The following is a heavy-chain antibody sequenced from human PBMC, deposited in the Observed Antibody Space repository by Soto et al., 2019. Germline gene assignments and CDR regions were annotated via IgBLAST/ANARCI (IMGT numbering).Heavy chain of an antibody. V-gene: IGHV1-3*01. CDR1: GYIFSKYA. CDR3: ARESRDFFLWFDP. J-gene: IGHJ5*02. Sequence: QVKLVQSGGEVKKPGASVKVSCKASGYIFSKYAIHWVRQVPGHKLEWMGWLNVGTGNTKYSQKFQGRVTITRDTSATTAYMELHSLTSEDTAVYYCARESRDFFLWFDPWGQGTLVTVSS. CDR2: LNVGTGNT.